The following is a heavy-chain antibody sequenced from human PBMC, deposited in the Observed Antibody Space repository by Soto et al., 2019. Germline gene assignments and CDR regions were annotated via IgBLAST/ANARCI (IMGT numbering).Heavy chain of an antibody. CDR1: GGSIRSYY. CDR3: ARRYGASFDY. Sequence: SETLSLTCTVSGGSIRSYYWSWIRHPPGKGLEWIGYIYYSGSTNYNPSLKSRVTISVDTSKNQFSLKLSSVTAADTAVYYCARRYGASFDYWGQGTLVTVS. CDR2: IYYSGST. J-gene: IGHJ4*02. V-gene: IGHV4-59*01. D-gene: IGHD4-17*01.